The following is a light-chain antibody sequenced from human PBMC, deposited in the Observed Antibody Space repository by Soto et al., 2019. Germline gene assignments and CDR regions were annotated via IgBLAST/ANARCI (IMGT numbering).Light chain of an antibody. Sequence: AIQMTQSPSSLSASVGDRVTITCRASQDIRNDLGWYQQKPGKAPKLLIYAASSLQSGVPSRFSGSGSGTDFTLTISSLQPEDFGIYYCQQSYSNPPTFGGGTKVDIK. J-gene: IGKJ4*01. V-gene: IGKV1-6*01. CDR3: QQSYSNPPT. CDR1: QDIRND. CDR2: AAS.